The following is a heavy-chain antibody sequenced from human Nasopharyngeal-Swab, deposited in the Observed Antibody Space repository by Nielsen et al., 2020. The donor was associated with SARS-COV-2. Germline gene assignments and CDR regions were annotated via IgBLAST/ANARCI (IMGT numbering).Heavy chain of an antibody. J-gene: IGHJ5*02. D-gene: IGHD3-10*01. V-gene: IGHV2-5*02. CDR1: GFSLSTSGVG. CDR2: IYWDDDK. Sequence: SGPTLVQPPQTLTLTCTFSGFSLSTSGVGVGWIRQPPGKALEWLALIYWDDDKRYSPSLKSRLTITKDTSKNQVVLTMTNMDPVDTATYYCAHRQLLWFGDPDWFDPWGQGTLVTVSS. CDR3: AHRQLLWFGDPDWFDP.